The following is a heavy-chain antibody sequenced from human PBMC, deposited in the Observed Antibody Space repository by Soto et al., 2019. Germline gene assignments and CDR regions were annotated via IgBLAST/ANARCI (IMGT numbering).Heavy chain of an antibody. V-gene: IGHV1-69*01. CDR1: GGTFTSYA. J-gene: IGHJ6*02. CDR3: ARQESFGGFWYGMDV. D-gene: IGHD3-10*01. Sequence: QVQLVQSGAEVKKPGSSVKVSCKASGGTFTSYAISWVRQAPGQGLEWMGGIIPIFGTANYAQKFQGRVTITADESTNTAYMELSSLRSEDTAVYYCARQESFGGFWYGMDVWGQGTTVTVSS. CDR2: IIPIFGTA.